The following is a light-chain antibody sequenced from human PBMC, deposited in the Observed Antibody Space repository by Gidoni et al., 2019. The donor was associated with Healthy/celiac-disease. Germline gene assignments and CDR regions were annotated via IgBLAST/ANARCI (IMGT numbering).Light chain of an antibody. CDR2: DAS. CDR1: QSVSSY. Sequence: EIVLTQSPATLSLSPGARATLSCRASQSVSSYLAWYQQKPGQAPRLLIYDASKRATGIPARFSGSGSGTDFTLTISSLEPEDFAVYYCQQRSKWPPLYTFXQXTKLEIK. V-gene: IGKV3-11*01. CDR3: QQRSKWPPLYT. J-gene: IGKJ2*01.